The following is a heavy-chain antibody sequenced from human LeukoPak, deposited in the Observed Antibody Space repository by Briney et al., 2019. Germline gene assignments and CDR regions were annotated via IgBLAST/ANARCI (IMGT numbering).Heavy chain of an antibody. CDR3: ARNYGDSAFDS. Sequence: KPSETLSLTCTVSGGSITSYYWSWIRQPPGKGLELIGYIFYGGSTKYNPSLKSRVTISVDTSKKQFSLKLSSVTAADTAVYYCARNYGDSAFDSWGQGTLVTLST. CDR2: IFYGGST. D-gene: IGHD5-12*01. J-gene: IGHJ5*01. V-gene: IGHV4-59*01. CDR1: GGSITSYY.